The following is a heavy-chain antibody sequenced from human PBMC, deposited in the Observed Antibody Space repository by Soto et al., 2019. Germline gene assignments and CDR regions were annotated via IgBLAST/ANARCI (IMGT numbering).Heavy chain of an antibody. CDR3: ARVLGNYYGMDV. Sequence: GASVKVSCKASGGTFSSYAISWVRQAPGQGLEWMGGIIPIFGTANYAQKFQGRVTITADKSTSTAYMELSSLRSEDTAVYYCARVLGNYYGMDVWGQGTTVTVSS. CDR1: GGTFSSYA. V-gene: IGHV1-69*06. D-gene: IGHD3-16*01. CDR2: IIPIFGTA. J-gene: IGHJ6*02.